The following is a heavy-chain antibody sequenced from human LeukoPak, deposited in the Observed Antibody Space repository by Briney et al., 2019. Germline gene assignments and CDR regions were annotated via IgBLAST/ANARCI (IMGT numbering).Heavy chain of an antibody. CDR2: INPNSGDT. CDR3: ARDRGYGISYYFDY. J-gene: IGHJ4*02. CDR1: GYTFTGYH. V-gene: IGHV1-2*06. D-gene: IGHD6-25*01. Sequence: SVKVSCKASGYTFTGYHMHWVRQAPGQGLEWMGRINPNSGDTNYAQKFQGRVTMTRDTSISTAYMELSRLGSDDTAVYYCARDRGYGISYYFDYWGQGTLVTVSS.